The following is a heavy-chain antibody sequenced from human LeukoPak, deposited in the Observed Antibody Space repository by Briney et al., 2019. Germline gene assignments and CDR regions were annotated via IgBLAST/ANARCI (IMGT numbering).Heavy chain of an antibody. CDR1: GYTFTGYY. CDR2: INPNSGGT. J-gene: IGHJ6*02. D-gene: IGHD6-19*01. V-gene: IGHV1-2*04. Sequence: GASVKVSCKASGYTFTGYYMHWVRQAPGQGLEWMGWINPNSGGTNYAQKSQGWVTMTRDTSISTAYMELSRLRSDDTAVYYCARGPILAVAGTAQYYYYGMDVWGQGTTVTVSS. CDR3: ARGPILAVAGTAQYYYYGMDV.